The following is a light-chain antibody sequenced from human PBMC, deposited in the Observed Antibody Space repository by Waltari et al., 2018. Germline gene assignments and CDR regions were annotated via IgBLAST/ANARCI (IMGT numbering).Light chain of an antibody. CDR1: SSDVGGDNY. J-gene: IGLJ3*02. V-gene: IGLV2-8*01. Sequence: QSALTQLPSASGSPGQSVTMSCTGTSSDVGGDNYVSWYQQHPGKAPKLLIYQVSKRPPGVPDRFSGSRSGNAASLTVSGLQAEDEAEYFCTSHAGTNSVFGGGTKLTVL. CDR3: TSHAGTNSV. CDR2: QVS.